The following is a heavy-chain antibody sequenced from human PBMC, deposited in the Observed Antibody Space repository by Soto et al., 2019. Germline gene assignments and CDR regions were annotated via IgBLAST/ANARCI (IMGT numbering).Heavy chain of an antibody. Sequence: EVQLSESGGGLVQPGGSLRLSCAASGFTFSSYAMSWVRQAPGKGLEWVSAISGSGEPTYYADSVKGRFSISRDNSKNTLYQEMNRVRDDDTAIYYCAKRRLVEQSVVLGNWFGSWGQGTLVTGS. CDR3: AKRRLVEQSVVLGNWFGS. CDR1: GFTFSSYA. CDR2: ISGSGEPT. D-gene: IGHD6-19*01. V-gene: IGHV3-23*01. J-gene: IGHJ5*01.